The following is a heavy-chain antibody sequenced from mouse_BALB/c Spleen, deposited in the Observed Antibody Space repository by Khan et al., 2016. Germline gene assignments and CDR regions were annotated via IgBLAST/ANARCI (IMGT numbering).Heavy chain of an antibody. D-gene: IGHD1-2*01. CDR1: GFTFSDYY. V-gene: IGHV5-4*02. CDR3: ARGGEHYYGYEYAMDY. CDR2: ISDGGSYT. Sequence: EVELVESGGGLVKPGGSLKLSCAASGFTFSDYYMYWVRQTPEKRLEWVATISDGGSYTYYPDSVKGRFTISRDNAKNNLYLQMSSLKSEDTAMYYSARGGEHYYGYEYAMDYWGQGTSVTVSS. J-gene: IGHJ4*01.